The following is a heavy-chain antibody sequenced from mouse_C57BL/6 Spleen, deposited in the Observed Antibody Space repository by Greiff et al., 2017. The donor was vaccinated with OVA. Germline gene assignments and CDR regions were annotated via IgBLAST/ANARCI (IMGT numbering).Heavy chain of an antibody. CDR3: ARSGGHGSHFDC. CDR1: GYTFTSYW. J-gene: IGHJ2*01. Sequence: QVQLKQPGAELVKPGASVKMSCKASGYTFTSYWITWVKQRPGQGLEWIGDIYPGSGSTNYNEKFKSKATLTVDTSSSTAYMQLSSLTSEDSAVYCCARSGGHGSHFDCWGQGTTLAVAS. V-gene: IGHV1-55*01. CDR2: IYPGSGST. D-gene: IGHD2-2*01.